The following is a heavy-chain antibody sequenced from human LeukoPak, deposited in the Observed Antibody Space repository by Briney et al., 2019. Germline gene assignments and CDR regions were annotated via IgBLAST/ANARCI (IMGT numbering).Heavy chain of an antibody. V-gene: IGHV4-39*07. CDR2: IYYSGST. CDR3: ARRPPSYYDSSGYSFDY. J-gene: IGHJ4*02. D-gene: IGHD3-22*01. CDR1: GGSISSSSYY. Sequence: PSETLSLTCTVSGGSISSSSYYWGWIRQPPGKGLEWIGSIYYSGSTNYNPSLKSRVTISVDTSKNQFSLKLSSVTAADTAVYYCARRPPSYYDSSGYSFDYWGQGTLVTVSS.